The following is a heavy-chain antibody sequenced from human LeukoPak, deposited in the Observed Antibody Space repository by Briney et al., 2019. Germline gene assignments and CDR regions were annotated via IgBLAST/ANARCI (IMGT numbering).Heavy chain of an antibody. Sequence: GGSLRLSCAASGFTVSSSYMSWVRQAPGKGLEWVSVIYSGGSTYYADSVKGRFTISRDNSKNTLYLQMNSLRAEDTAVYYCARDPGIAAAGPFSWGQGTLVTVSS. CDR2: IYSGGST. D-gene: IGHD6-13*01. CDR1: GFTVSSSY. J-gene: IGHJ5*02. CDR3: ARDPGIAAAGPFS. V-gene: IGHV3-66*01.